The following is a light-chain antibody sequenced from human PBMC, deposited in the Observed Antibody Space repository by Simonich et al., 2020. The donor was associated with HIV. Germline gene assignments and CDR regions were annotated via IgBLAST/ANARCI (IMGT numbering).Light chain of an antibody. J-gene: IGLJ3*02. CDR1: SSDVGGYNY. CDR3: SSYTSSSTWV. V-gene: IGLV2-14*01. CDR2: EVR. Sequence: QSALTQPPSASGSPGQSVTISCTGTSSDVGGYNYVSWYQQHPGKAPKLIIYEVRKRPSGVSNRFSGSKSGNTASLTISGLQAEDEADYYCSSYTSSSTWVFGGGTRLTVL.